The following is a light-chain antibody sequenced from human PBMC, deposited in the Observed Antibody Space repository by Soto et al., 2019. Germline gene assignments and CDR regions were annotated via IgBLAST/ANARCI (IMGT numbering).Light chain of an antibody. V-gene: IGLV1-44*01. J-gene: IGLJ2*01. CDR2: SNK. CDR1: SSNIGSNT. Sequence: QSVLTQPPSASGTPGQRVTISCSGSSSNIGSNTVNWYQQLPGTAPKLLIYSNKQRPSGVPDRFSGSKSGTSASLAISGLQSEDEADYYCAAWDESLNGHVVFGGGTKLTVL. CDR3: AAWDESLNGHVV.